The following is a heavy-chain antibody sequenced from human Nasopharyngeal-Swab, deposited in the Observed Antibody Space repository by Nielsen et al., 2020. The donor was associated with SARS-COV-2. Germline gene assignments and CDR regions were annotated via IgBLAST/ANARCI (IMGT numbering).Heavy chain of an antibody. D-gene: IGHD1-26*01. J-gene: IGHJ4*02. CDR2: ISSSSSYT. CDR3: AREYSGSYLGVDY. V-gene: IGHV3-11*06. Sequence: GGSLRLSCAASGFTFSDYYMSWIRQAPGKGLEWVSYISSSSSYTNYADSVKGRFTISRDSAKNSLYLQMNSLRAEDTAVYYCAREYSGSYLGVDYWGQGTLVTVSS. CDR1: GFTFSDYY.